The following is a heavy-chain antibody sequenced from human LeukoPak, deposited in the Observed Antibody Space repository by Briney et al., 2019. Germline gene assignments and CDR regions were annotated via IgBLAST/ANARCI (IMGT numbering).Heavy chain of an antibody. CDR3: ARDGGSSWYIDS. CDR2: IIPIFGTA. J-gene: IGHJ5*02. V-gene: IGHV1-69*01. CDR1: GGTFSSYA. Sequence: SVKVSCKASGGTFSSYAISWVLQAPGQGLEWMGGIIPIFGTAKYAQKFEGRVTITADESTSTAYMELSSLRSEDTAVYYCARDGGSSWYIDSWGQGTLVTVSS. D-gene: IGHD6-13*01.